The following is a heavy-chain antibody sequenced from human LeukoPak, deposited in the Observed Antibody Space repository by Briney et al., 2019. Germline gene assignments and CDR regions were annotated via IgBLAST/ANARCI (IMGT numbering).Heavy chain of an antibody. Sequence: PSQTLSLTCTVSRGSISSASYSWSWIRQPAGKRLERIGRIYTSGSTNYNPSLKSRVTISVDTSKNQFSLKLSSVTAADTAAYYCARGPHRSSLRNWFERWGQGTLVTVSS. CDR3: ARGPHRSSLRNWFER. CDR2: IYTSGST. D-gene: IGHD6-6*01. V-gene: IGHV4-61*02. CDR1: RGSISSASYS. J-gene: IGHJ5*02.